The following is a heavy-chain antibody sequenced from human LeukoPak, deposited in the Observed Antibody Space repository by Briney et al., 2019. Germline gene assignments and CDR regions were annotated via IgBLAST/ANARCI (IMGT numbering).Heavy chain of an antibody. V-gene: IGHV1-8*01. J-gene: IGHJ3*02. Sequence: GASVKVSCKASGYTFTSYDINWVRQATGQGLEWMGWMNPNSGNTGYAQKFQGRVTMTRNTSISTAYMELSSLRSEDTAVYYCARGVIRFGELLDDAFDIRGQGTMVTVSS. D-gene: IGHD3-10*01. CDR3: ARGVIRFGELLDDAFDI. CDR2: MNPNSGNT. CDR1: GYTFTSYD.